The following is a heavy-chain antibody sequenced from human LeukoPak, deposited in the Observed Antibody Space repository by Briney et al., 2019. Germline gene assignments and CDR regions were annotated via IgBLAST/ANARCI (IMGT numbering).Heavy chain of an antibody. V-gene: IGHV3-21*01. CDR3: ARDLSITMVRGVMDV. CDR2: ISSSSSYI. Sequence: GGSLRLSCAASGFTFCSYSMNWVRQAPGKGLEWVSSISSSSSYIYYADSVKGRFTISRDNAKNSLYLQMNSLRAEDTAVYYCARDLSITMVRGVMDVWGKGTTVTISS. J-gene: IGHJ6*04. D-gene: IGHD3-10*01. CDR1: GFTFCSYS.